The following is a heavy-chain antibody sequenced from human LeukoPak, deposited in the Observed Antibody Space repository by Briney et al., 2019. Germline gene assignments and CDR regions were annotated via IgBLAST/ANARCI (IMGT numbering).Heavy chain of an antibody. CDR1: GFTFNTYA. Sequence: PGGSLRLPCAASGFTFNTYAMSWIRQPPGKGLEWIGEINHSGSTNYNPSLKSRVTISVDTSKNQFSLKLSSVTAADTAVYYCARGRGVVVVAATFERMPTRARGRWLQSGSPFDYWGQGTLVTVSS. V-gene: IGHV4-34*01. CDR2: INHSGST. J-gene: IGHJ4*02. D-gene: IGHD2-15*01. CDR3: ARGRGVVVVAATFERMPTRARGRWLQSGSPFDY.